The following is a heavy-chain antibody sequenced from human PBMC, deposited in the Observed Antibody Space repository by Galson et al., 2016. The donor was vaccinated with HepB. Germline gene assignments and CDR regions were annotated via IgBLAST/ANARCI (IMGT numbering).Heavy chain of an antibody. CDR3: VRDMHGSYFAFDI. Sequence: SLRLSCAASGFTFNDYWMHWVRQAPGRGLDWVSRINNDGSSSTYADSVKGRFTISRDNAKNTLYLQMNSLRAEDTTVYYCVRDMHGSYFAFDIWGQGTMVTVSS. J-gene: IGHJ3*02. V-gene: IGHV3-74*01. CDR1: GFTFNDYW. D-gene: IGHD1-26*01. CDR2: INNDGSSS.